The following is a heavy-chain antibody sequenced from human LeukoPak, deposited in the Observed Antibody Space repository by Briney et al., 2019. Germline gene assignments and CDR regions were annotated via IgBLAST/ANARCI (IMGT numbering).Heavy chain of an antibody. CDR2: ISGSGGST. D-gene: IGHD3-22*01. CDR3: AKKEADYYDSSGYGGEYFDH. CDR1: GFTFSSYA. Sequence: PGGSLRLSCAASGFTFSSYAMSWVRQAPGKGLEWVSAISGSGGSTYYADSVKGRFTISRDNSKNTLYLQMNSLRAEDTAVYYCAKKEADYYDSSGYGGEYFDHWGQGTLVTVSS. J-gene: IGHJ4*02. V-gene: IGHV3-23*01.